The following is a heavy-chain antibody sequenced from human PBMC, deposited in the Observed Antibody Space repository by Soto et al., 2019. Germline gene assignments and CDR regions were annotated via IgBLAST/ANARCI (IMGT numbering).Heavy chain of an antibody. D-gene: IGHD3-3*01. CDR1: GGSFSGYY. V-gene: IGHV4-34*01. J-gene: IGHJ5*02. CDR3: ARGVFLGYVFWSGYPPRGATCFDP. CDR2: INHSGST. Sequence: PSETLSLTCAVYGGSFSGYYWSWIRQPPGKGLEWIGEINHSGSTNYNPSLKSRVTISVDTSKNQFSLKLSSVTAADTAVYYCARGVFLGYVFWSGYPPRGATCFDPWGQEPPVTVPS.